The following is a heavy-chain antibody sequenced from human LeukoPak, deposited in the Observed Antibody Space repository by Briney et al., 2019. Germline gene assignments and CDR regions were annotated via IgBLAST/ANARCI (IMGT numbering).Heavy chain of an antibody. J-gene: IGHJ4*02. CDR1: GFTFRNYG. V-gene: IGHV3-33*06. Sequence: GGSLRFSCAASGFTFRNYGMHWVRQAPGKGLEWVANIWYNGSKKHYADPVKGRFSISRDTSGNTIYLQMNSLGAEDTALYYCAKDYSSSSGGFDYWGQGTLVTVSS. CDR3: AKDYSSSSGGFDY. CDR2: IWYNGSKK. D-gene: IGHD6-6*01.